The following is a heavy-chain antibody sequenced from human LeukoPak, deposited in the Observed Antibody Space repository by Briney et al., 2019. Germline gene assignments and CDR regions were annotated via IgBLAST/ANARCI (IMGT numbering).Heavy chain of an antibody. Sequence: SETLSLTCTVSGGSISSSSYYWGWIRQPPGKGLEWIGSIYYSGSTYYNPSLKSRVTISIDTSKNQFSLKLSSVTAADTAVYYCARFYWSYDFWSGYYWDYWGQGTLVTVSS. V-gene: IGHV4-39*01. D-gene: IGHD3-3*01. J-gene: IGHJ4*02. CDR3: ARFYWSYDFWSGYYWDY. CDR1: GGSISSSSYY. CDR2: IYYSGST.